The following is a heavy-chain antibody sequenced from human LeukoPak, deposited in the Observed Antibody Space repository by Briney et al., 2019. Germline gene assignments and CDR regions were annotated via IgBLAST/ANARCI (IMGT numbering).Heavy chain of an antibody. J-gene: IGHJ4*02. CDR3: ARGFPPRRNYDRNGYYSYYFDH. CDR2: ISAYNGNT. Sequence: ASVKVSCKASGYTFTAYYMHWVRQAPGQGLEWMGWISAYNGNTKYAQKFQGRVTMTTDTSTSTAYMEVRSLRSDATAVYYCARGFPPRRNYDRNGYYSYYFDHWGQGTLVTVSS. CDR1: GYTFTAYY. D-gene: IGHD3-22*01. V-gene: IGHV1-18*04.